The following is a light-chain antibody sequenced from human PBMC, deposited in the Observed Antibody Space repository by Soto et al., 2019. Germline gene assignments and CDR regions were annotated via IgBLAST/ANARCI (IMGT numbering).Light chain of an antibody. Sequence: EMVLTQSPGTLSLSPGERATHSCRASQSIITRYLAWYQKKPGQAPRLLIYGASSRATGIPDRFSGSGSGTDFTLTVSGLEPEDFAVYYGQQYDSSPYTFGQGPNLEI. J-gene: IGKJ2*01. CDR1: QSIITRY. CDR2: GAS. V-gene: IGKV3-20*01. CDR3: QQYDSSPYT.